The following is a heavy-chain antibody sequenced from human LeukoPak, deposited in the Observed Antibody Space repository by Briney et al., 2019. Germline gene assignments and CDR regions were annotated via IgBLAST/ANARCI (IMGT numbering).Heavy chain of an antibody. CDR3: ASPFPEQQLVIGY. J-gene: IGHJ4*02. V-gene: IGHV5-51*01. Sequence: GEPPKISCKGSGYSFTSYWIGWVRQMPGKGLEWMGIIYPGDSDTRYSPSFQGQVTISADKSISTAYLQWSSLKASDTAMYYCASPFPEQQLVIGYWGPGTLVTVSS. D-gene: IGHD6-13*01. CDR1: GYSFTSYW. CDR2: IYPGDSDT.